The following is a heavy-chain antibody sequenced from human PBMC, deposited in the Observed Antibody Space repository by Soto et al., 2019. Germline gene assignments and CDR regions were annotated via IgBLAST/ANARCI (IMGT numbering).Heavy chain of an antibody. CDR1: GGTFSSYT. Sequence: ASVKVSCKASGGTFSSYTISWVRQAPGQGLEWMGRIIPILGIANYAQKFQGRVTITADKSTSTAYMELSSLRSEDTAVYYCARGRKLPYYYYYGMDVWGQGTTVTVSS. CDR3: ARGRKLPYYYYYGMDV. V-gene: IGHV1-69*02. D-gene: IGHD1-26*01. J-gene: IGHJ6*02. CDR2: IIPILGIA.